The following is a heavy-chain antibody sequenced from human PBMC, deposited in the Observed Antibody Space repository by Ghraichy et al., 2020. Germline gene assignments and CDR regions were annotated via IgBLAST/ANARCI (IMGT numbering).Heavy chain of an antibody. Sequence: SETLSLTCTVSGGSISSSSYYWGWIRQPPGKGLEWIGSIYYSGSTYYNPSLKSRVTISVDTSKNQFSLKLSSVTAADTAVYYCASPTCSSTSCYTDAGMDVWGQGTTVTVSS. V-gene: IGHV4-39*01. J-gene: IGHJ6*02. CDR2: IYYSGST. CDR1: GGSISSSSYY. D-gene: IGHD2-2*02. CDR3: ASPTCSSTSCYTDAGMDV.